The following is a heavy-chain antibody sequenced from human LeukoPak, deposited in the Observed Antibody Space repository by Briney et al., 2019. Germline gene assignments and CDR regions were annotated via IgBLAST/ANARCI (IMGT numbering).Heavy chain of an antibody. V-gene: IGHV1-46*01. CDR2: LNPSGGSS. J-gene: IGHJ4*02. CDR3: ASVTGTTGRGTYYFGY. D-gene: IGHD1-20*01. Sequence: ASVKVSCKASGYTVTSYYMHWVRQAPGQGLEWMGILNPSGGSSSYAQKLQGRVTMTTDTSTSTAYTELRSLRSDDTAVYYCASVTGTTGRGTYYFGYWGQGTLVTVSS. CDR1: GYTVTSYY.